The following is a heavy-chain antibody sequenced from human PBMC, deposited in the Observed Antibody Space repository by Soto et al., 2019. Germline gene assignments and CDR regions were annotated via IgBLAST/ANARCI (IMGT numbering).Heavy chain of an antibody. CDR1: GYTFTRSG. D-gene: IGHD5-18*01. Sequence: ASVKGSCKGAGYTFTRSGISWVRLAPGQGLEWMGWISTYNGDTNYAQTFQGRVTMTTDTSTSTAYMELRSLRSDDTAVYYCARAWGYSYGFDPWGQGTLVTVSS. CDR3: ARAWGYSYGFDP. J-gene: IGHJ5*02. V-gene: IGHV1-18*01. CDR2: ISTYNGDT.